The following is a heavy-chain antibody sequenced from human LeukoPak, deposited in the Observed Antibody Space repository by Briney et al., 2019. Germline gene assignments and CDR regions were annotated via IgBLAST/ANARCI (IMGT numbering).Heavy chain of an antibody. D-gene: IGHD5-12*01. J-gene: IGHJ4*02. V-gene: IGHV4-39*01. Sequence: PSETLSLTCTVSGGSIRGSSYYWGWIRQPPGKGLECIGSIHYSGSTYYNPPLKSRVTISVDTSKNQFSLRVSSVTAADTAVYYCATDLGGYSGYGFASFDYWGQGTLVTVSS. CDR2: IHYSGST. CDR3: ATDLGGYSGYGFASFDY. CDR1: GGSIRGSSYY.